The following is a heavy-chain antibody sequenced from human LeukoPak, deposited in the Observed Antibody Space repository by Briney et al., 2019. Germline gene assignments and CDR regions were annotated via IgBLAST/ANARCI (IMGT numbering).Heavy chain of an antibody. V-gene: IGHV4-4*07. Sequence: SETLSLTCTVSGGSIDGYYWSWIRKPAGRGLEWIGYIYTTGSTHYNPSLKSRVSMSVDTSNNQFSLRLTSVTAADTAVYYCARGGTKAAATFDYWGQGTLVTVFS. CDR3: ARGGTKAAATFDY. CDR1: GGSIDGYY. CDR2: IYTTGST. J-gene: IGHJ4*02. D-gene: IGHD2-2*01.